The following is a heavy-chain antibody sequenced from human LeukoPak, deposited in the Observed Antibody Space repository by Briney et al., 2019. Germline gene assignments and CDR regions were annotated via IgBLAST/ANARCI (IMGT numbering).Heavy chain of an antibody. CDR2: ISYSGST. V-gene: IGHV4-61*01. Sequence: PSETLSLTCTASGDSVSSGTYYWSWVRQPPGKGLEWIGFISYSGSTNYNPSLKSRITISVDMSKNQFSLKVRSVTAADTAVYYCARGPYVWGQGTMVTVSS. CDR3: ARGPYV. CDR1: GDSVSSGTYY. J-gene: IGHJ3*01.